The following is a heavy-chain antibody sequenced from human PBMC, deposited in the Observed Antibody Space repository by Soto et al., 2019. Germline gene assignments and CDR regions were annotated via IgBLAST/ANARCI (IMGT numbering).Heavy chain of an antibody. CDR3: ARFLDCSSTSCYYRYWFDP. D-gene: IGHD2-2*01. CDR1: GYTFTSYG. J-gene: IGHJ5*02. Sequence: GASVKVSCKASGYTFTSYGISWVRQAPGQGLEWMGWISAYNGNTNYAQKLQGRVTMTTDTSTSTAYMELRSLRSDDTAVYYCARFLDCSSTSCYYRYWFDPWGQGXLVTVYS. CDR2: ISAYNGNT. V-gene: IGHV1-18*04.